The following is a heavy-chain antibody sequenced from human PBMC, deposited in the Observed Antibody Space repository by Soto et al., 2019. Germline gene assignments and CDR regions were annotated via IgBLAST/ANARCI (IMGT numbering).Heavy chain of an antibody. CDR2: ISYDGSNK. Sequence: QVQLVESGGGVVQPGRSLRLSCVASGFTFSSYAMHWVRQAPGKGLEWVAVISYDGSNKYYADSVKGRFTISRDNSKRLYLQRKSLRAEDTAVYYCVRDKSPYSSGWHNRHFDYWGQGSLVTVSS. J-gene: IGHJ4*02. CDR1: GFTFSSYA. CDR3: VRDKSPYSSGWHNRHFDY. V-gene: IGHV3-30-3*01. D-gene: IGHD6-19*01.